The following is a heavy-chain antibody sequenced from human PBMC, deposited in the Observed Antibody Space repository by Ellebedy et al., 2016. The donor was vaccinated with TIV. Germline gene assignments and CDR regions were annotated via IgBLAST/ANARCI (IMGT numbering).Heavy chain of an antibody. D-gene: IGHD5-18*01. CDR2: IYPGDSNI. J-gene: IGHJ4*02. CDR3: ARQDTVDTAMFMY. CDR1: GYRFPTYW. Sequence: GESLKIYCQGSGYRFPTYWIGWVRQTPGRGLEWMGAIYPGDSNIKYSPSFQGKVTISADKSISTAYLQWSSLKASDTATYYCARQDTVDTAMFMYWGQGSLVTVSS. V-gene: IGHV5-51*01.